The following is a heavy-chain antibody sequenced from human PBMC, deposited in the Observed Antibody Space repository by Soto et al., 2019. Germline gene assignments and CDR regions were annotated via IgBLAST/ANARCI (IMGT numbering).Heavy chain of an antibody. D-gene: IGHD5-18*01. J-gene: IGHJ6*02. CDR2: INADYGNT. CDR3: ARCIQGDYYYGMDV. CDR1: GYTFYSHS. Sequence: GASVKVSCKASGYTFYSHSISWVRQAPGQGLEWMGRINADYGNTQYAQKFRGRVTMTTDTSTTTVYMELTNLRSDDTAVYYCARCIQGDYYYGMDVWGQGTTVT. V-gene: IGHV1-18*01.